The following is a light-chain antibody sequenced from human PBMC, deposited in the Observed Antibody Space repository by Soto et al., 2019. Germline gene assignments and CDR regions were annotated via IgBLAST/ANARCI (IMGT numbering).Light chain of an antibody. V-gene: IGLV1-44*01. J-gene: IGLJ2*01. CDR3: AAWDDSLNAVL. CDR2: NND. Sequence: QSVLTQAPSASGAPGQRVTISCSGSSSNIGSNPVDWYQQLPGAAPKVLIYNNDQRPSGVPDRFSGSQSGTSASLAISGLQSEDEADYYCAAWDDSLNAVLFGGGTKLTVL. CDR1: SSNIGSNP.